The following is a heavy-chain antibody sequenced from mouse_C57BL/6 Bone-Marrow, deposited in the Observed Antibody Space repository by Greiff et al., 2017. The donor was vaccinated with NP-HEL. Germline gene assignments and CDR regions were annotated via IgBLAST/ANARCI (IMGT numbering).Heavy chain of an antibody. CDR2: IYPGSGNT. CDR3: ASTDYDGPYYFDY. Sequence: QVQLQQSGAELVRPGASVKLSCKASGYTFTDYYINWVKQRPGQGLEWIARIYPGSGNTYYNEKFKGKATLTAEKSSSTAYMQLSSLTSEDSAVYFCASTDYDGPYYFDYWGQGTTLTVSS. V-gene: IGHV1-76*01. D-gene: IGHD2-4*01. CDR1: GYTFTDYY. J-gene: IGHJ2*01.